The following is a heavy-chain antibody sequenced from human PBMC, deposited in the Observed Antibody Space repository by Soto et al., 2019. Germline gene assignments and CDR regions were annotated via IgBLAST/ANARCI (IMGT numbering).Heavy chain of an antibody. CDR2: IGSGSRGT. V-gene: IGHV3-23*01. CDR3: AAPRVAVPHTRYFDP. J-gene: IGHJ5*02. CDR1: GFAFSNFA. D-gene: IGHD6-19*01. Sequence: EAQLLESGGGLVQPGGSLRLSCAASGFAFSNFAMSWVRQAPGKGLEWVSAIGSGSRGTHYAESVEDRFTISRDDSKNILYLQLNSLTAADTAVYYCAAPRVAVPHTRYFDPWGQGTPVTV.